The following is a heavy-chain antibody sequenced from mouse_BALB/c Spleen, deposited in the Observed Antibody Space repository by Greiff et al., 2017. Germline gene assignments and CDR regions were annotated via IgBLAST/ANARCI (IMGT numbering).Heavy chain of an antibody. V-gene: IGHV1S137*01. CDR1: GYTFTDYA. CDR3: ARGEPKGLAMDY. J-gene: IGHJ4*01. CDR2: ISTYYGDA. Sequence: VQLVESGAELVRPGVSVKISCKGSGYTFTDYAMHWVKQSHAKSLEWIGVISTYYGDASYNQKFKGKATMTVDKSSSTAYMELARLTSEDSAIYYCARGEPKGLAMDYWGQGTSVTVAS. D-gene: IGHD6-5*01.